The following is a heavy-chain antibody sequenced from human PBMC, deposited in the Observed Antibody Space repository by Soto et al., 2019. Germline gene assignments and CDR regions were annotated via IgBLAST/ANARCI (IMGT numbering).Heavy chain of an antibody. Sequence: GGSLRLSCAASGFTFSSYGMHWVRQAPGKGLEWVAVIWYDGSNKYYADSVKGRFTISRDNSKNTLYLQMNSLRAEDTAVYYCAREPYSSGWYFDYWGQGTLVTVSS. D-gene: IGHD6-19*01. CDR2: IWYDGSNK. V-gene: IGHV3-33*01. J-gene: IGHJ4*02. CDR3: AREPYSSGWYFDY. CDR1: GFTFSSYG.